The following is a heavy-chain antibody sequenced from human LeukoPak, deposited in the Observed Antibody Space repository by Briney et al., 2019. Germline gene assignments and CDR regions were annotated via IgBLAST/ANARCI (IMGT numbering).Heavy chain of an antibody. D-gene: IGHD6-13*01. CDR3: ARVLRYSSSWGSNDY. CDR1: GGSFSGYY. CDR2: INHSGST. V-gene: IGHV4-34*01. J-gene: IGHJ4*02. Sequence: PSETLSLTCAVYGGSFSGYYWSWIRQPPGKGLEWIGEINHSGSTNYNPSLKSRVTISVDTSKNQFSLKLSSVTAADTAVYYCARVLRYSSSWGSNDYWGQGTLVTVSS.